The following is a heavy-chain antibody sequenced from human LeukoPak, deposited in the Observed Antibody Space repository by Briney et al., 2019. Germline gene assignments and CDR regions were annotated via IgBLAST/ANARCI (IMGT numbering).Heavy chain of an antibody. CDR1: GFTFSGYP. J-gene: IGHJ4*02. D-gene: IGHD3-16*01. Sequence: QPGGSLRLSCAASGFTFSGYPIHWVRQAPGKGLEWVAVAYGDRFDTYYADSVKGRFTISKDTSTNTLYVQMDSLRAEDTAVYYCATGGDYYYSHWGQGTLVTVSS. CDR2: AYGDRFDT. V-gene: IGHV3-30-3*01. CDR3: ATGGDYYYSH.